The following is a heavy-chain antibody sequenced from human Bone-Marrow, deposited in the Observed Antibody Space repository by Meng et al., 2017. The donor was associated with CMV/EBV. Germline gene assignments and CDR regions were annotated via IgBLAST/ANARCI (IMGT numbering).Heavy chain of an antibody. J-gene: IGHJ5*02. CDR1: GGSISSYY. CDR3: ARQGTSYPRWFDP. D-gene: IGHD2-2*01. Sequence: GSLRLSCTVSGGSISSYYWSWIRQPPGKGLEWIGYFYYSGSTNYNPSLKSRVTISVDTSKNQFSLKLSSVTAADTAVYYCARQGTSYPRWFDPWGQGTLVTVSS. V-gene: IGHV4-59*01. CDR2: FYYSGST.